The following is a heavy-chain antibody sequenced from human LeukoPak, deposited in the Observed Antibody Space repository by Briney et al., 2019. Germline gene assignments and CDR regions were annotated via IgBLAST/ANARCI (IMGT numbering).Heavy chain of an antibody. Sequence: SETLSLTCAVYGASFSGYYWSWIRQPPGKGLEWIGEINYSGSTNYNPSLKSRVTISVDTSKNQFSLKLSSVTAADTAVYYCASGGYSYGDLTWFDPWGQGTLVTVSS. CDR2: INYSGST. J-gene: IGHJ5*02. D-gene: IGHD5-18*01. CDR1: GASFSGYY. V-gene: IGHV4-34*01. CDR3: ASGGYSYGDLTWFDP.